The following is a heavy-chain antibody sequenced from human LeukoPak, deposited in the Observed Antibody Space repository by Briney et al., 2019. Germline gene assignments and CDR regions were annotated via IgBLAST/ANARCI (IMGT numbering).Heavy chain of an antibody. CDR3: ARDRGEYSYAYDY. CDR1: GYSISSAYY. Sequence: SETLSLTCTVSGYSISSAYYWGWIRQPPGKGLEWIGNIYHSGSTYYNPSLKSRVTISVDTSKNQFSLKLSSVTAADTAVYYCARDRGEYSYAYDYWGQGTLVTVSS. CDR2: IYHSGST. J-gene: IGHJ4*02. D-gene: IGHD5-18*01. V-gene: IGHV4-38-2*02.